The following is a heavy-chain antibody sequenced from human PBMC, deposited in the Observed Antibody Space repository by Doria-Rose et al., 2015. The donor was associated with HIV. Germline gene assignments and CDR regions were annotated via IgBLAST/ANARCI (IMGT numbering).Heavy chain of an antibody. J-gene: IGHJ4*02. CDR1: GGTFSRYA. CDR3: ATTWSGYYLDY. Sequence: QVQLVQSGAEVKKPGSSVKVPCKGFGGTFSRYAIRWVRQAPGEGAEWMGRIIPVLGIRNYAQKFQGRVTITADESTSTAYIELSNLRSEDTAVYYCATTWSGYYLDYWGQGTLVTVSS. CDR2: IIPVLGIR. D-gene: IGHD3-3*01. V-gene: IGHV1-69*04.